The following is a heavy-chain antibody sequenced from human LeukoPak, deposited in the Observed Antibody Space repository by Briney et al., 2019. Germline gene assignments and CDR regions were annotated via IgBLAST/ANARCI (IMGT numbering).Heavy chain of an antibody. CDR3: ARDGPFHGWFDP. CDR1: GGSISSGSYY. J-gene: IGHJ5*02. CDR2: IYYSGST. V-gene: IGHV4-39*07. Sequence: PSETLSLTCTVSGGSISSGSYYWGWIRQPPGKGLEWIGSIYYSGSTYYNPSLKSRVTISVDTSKNQFSLKLSSVTAADTAVYYCARDGPFHGWFDPWGQGTLVTVSS.